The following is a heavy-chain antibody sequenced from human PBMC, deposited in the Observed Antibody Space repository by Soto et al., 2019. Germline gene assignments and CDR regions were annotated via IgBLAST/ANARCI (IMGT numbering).Heavy chain of an antibody. CDR1: GFTFSTYA. D-gene: IGHD3-10*01. Sequence: GGSLRLSCGASGFTFSTYAMSWVRQAPGGGLEWVSAGSSSGRSAHYADSVEGRFTLARDTSQDTLFLHKNSPRAQPAAVYYRPPEAIQTAATFGDHFDLWGHGTLVTVSS. V-gene: IGHV3-23*01. CDR3: PPEAIQTAATFGDHFDL. J-gene: IGHJ4*01. CDR2: GSSSGRSA.